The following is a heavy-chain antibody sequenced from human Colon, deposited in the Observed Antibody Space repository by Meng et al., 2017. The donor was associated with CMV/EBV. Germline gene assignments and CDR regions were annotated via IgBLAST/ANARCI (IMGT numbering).Heavy chain of an antibody. V-gene: IGHV3-21*01. J-gene: IGHJ5*02. CDR3: ARDSNDYSDYAHWFDA. CDR1: GFTSSSFG. D-gene: IGHD4-11*01. CDR2: ISTISGFM. Sequence: GESLKISWAASGFTSSSFGMNWLRQAPGKGLEGVSSISTISGFMYYADSVRGRFTISRDNAKNSVSLQMNSLRAEDTAVYYCARDSNDYSDYAHWFDAWGQGTLVTVSS.